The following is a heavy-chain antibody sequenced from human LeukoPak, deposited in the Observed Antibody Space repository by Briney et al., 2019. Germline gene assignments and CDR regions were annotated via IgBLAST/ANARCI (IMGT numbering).Heavy chain of an antibody. V-gene: IGHV3-49*03. CDR1: GFTFGDYA. CDR3: SREGGSGWAYDY. D-gene: IGHD6-19*01. J-gene: IGHJ4*02. Sequence: GGSLRLXCTGSGFTFGDYAMSWFRQAPERGLEYIGFIRSKVYGVTPEYAASVRGSFTISRDDSQSITYLQMNSLKSEDTAVYYCSREGGSGWAYDYWGQGTVVTVSS. CDR2: IRSKVYGVTP.